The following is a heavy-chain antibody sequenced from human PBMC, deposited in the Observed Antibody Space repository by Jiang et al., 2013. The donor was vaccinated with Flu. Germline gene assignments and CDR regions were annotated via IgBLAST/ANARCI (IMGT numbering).Heavy chain of an antibody. J-gene: IGHJ4*02. V-gene: IGHV1-46*01. CDR3: ARERLDYYDSSGYPLDY. CDR2: INPSGGST. Sequence: YTFTSYYMHWVRQAPGQGLEWMGIINPSGGSTSYAQKFQGRVTMTRDTSTSTVYMELSSLRSEDTAVYYCARERLDYYDSSGYPLDYWGQGTLVTVSS. D-gene: IGHD3-22*01. CDR1: YTFTSYY.